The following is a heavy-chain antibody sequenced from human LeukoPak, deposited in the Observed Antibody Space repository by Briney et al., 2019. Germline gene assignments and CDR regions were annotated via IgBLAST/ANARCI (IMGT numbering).Heavy chain of an antibody. CDR2: IYFTGST. CDR3: ARGGGRHVEY. CDR1: GGSISSHY. V-gene: IGHV4-59*11. J-gene: IGHJ4*02. D-gene: IGHD2/OR15-2a*01. Sequence: SATLSLTCTVSGGSISSHYWSWIRQPPGKGLEWIGYIYFTGSTNYNPSLKSRVTISVATSKNQFSLNLRSVTAADTAVYYCARGGGRHVEYWGQGNLVTVSS.